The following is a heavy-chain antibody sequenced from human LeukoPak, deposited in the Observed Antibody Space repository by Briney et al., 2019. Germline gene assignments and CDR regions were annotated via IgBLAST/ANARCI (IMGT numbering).Heavy chain of an antibody. CDR2: IYSGGST. Sequence: GGSLRLSCAASGFTVSSNYMSWVRQAPGKGLEWVSVIYSGGSTYYADSVKGRFTISRDSSKNTLFMQMSSLRSEDTAIYYCARAWDRYSPPPGYWGQGTLVTVSS. J-gene: IGHJ4*02. CDR3: ARAWDRYSPPPGY. D-gene: IGHD1-1*01. V-gene: IGHV3-53*05. CDR1: GFTVSSNY.